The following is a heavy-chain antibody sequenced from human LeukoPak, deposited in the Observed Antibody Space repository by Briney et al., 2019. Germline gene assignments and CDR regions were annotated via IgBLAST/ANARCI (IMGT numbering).Heavy chain of an antibody. Sequence: SVKVCCKGSGFTCIGSAGQWVRQARGQRLEWIGWIVVGSGNTNYAQKFQERVTITRDMSTSTAYMELSSLRSEDTAVYYCAALVPAKLTGELHALTVCCQQTMVTVSS. D-gene: IGHD1-14*01. CDR1: GFTCIGSA. CDR3: AALVPAKLTGELHALTV. V-gene: IGHV1-58*01. CDR2: IVVGSGNT. J-gene: IGHJ3*01.